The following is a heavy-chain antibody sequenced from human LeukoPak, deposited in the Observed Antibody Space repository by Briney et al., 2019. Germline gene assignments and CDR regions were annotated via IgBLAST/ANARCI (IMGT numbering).Heavy chain of an antibody. CDR1: GFIFSNYA. J-gene: IGHJ4*02. Sequence: GGSLRLSCAASGFIFSNYAMSWVRQAPGKGLEWVSTIGGSDDSTYYADSVRGRFTISRDNSKNTLYLQMNSLRAEDTAVYYCAKSRSGGGSCYNYWGQGTLVTVSS. D-gene: IGHD2-15*01. CDR3: AKSRSGGGSCYNY. CDR2: IGGSDDST. V-gene: IGHV3-23*01.